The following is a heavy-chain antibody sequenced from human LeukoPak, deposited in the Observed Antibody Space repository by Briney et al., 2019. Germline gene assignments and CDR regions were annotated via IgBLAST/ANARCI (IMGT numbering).Heavy chain of an antibody. D-gene: IGHD3-3*01. V-gene: IGHV3-21*01. CDR1: GFTFSSYA. CDR3: ARDRPTGASRVFVVQ. Sequence: GGSLRLSCIASGFTFSSYAMTWVRQAPGKGLEWVSSMSSGSRYLYYADSVRGRFTISRDNAKNSLYLVMNSLRAEDTAIYYCARDRPTGASRVFVVQWGQGTLVTVSS. CDR2: MSSGSRYL. J-gene: IGHJ4*02.